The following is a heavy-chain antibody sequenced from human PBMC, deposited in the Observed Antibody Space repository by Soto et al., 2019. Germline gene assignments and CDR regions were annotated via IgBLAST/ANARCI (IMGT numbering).Heavy chain of an antibody. CDR3: ARTRYSSSWYRWFDP. CDR1: GFTVSSNY. CDR2: IYSGGST. J-gene: IGHJ5*02. D-gene: IGHD6-13*01. V-gene: IGHV3-53*01. Sequence: VGSLRLSCAASGFTVSSNYMSWVHQAPGKGLEWVSVIYSGGSTYYADSVKGRFTISRDNSKNTLYLQMNSLRAEDTAVYYCARTRYSSSWYRWFDPWGQRTLVTVSS.